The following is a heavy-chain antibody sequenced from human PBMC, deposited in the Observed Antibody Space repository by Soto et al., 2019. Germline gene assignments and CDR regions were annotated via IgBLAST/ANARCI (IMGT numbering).Heavy chain of an antibody. J-gene: IGHJ5*02. CDR2: INPSGGST. D-gene: IGHD3-3*01. V-gene: IGHV1-46*01. CDR1: GYTFTSYY. Sequence: ASVKVSCKASGYTFTSYYMHWVRQAPGQGLEWMGIINPSGGSTSYAQKFQGRVTMTRDTSTSTVYMELSSLRSEDTAVYYCASSLLISGWSGYYGWFDPWGQGTLVTVS. CDR3: ASSLLISGWSGYYGWFDP.